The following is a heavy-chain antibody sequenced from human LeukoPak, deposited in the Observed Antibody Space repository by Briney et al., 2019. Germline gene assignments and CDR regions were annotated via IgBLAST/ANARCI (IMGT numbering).Heavy chain of an antibody. Sequence: PGGSLRLSCAASGFPFSSNWMTWVRQSPGKGLEWVATIKQDGSEKYYVDSVKGRFTISRDNAKNSLYLQMNSLRAEDTAVYYCARGGYATSWYWIYWGQGNLVTVSP. CDR2: IKQDGSEK. V-gene: IGHV3-7*01. CDR3: ARGGYATSWYWIY. J-gene: IGHJ4*02. D-gene: IGHD6-13*01. CDR1: GFPFSSNW.